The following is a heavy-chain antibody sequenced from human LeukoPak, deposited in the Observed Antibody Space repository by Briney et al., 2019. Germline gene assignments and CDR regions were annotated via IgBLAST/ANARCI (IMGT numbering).Heavy chain of an antibody. CDR3: ARDADCVRCSTSNYNWFDP. CDR1: GYTFTSYY. V-gene: IGHV1-46*01. D-gene: IGHD2-2*01. CDR2: INPSGGST. J-gene: IGHJ5*02. Sequence: ASVKVSCKASGYTFTSYYMHWVRQAPGQGLEWMGIINPSGGSTSYAQKFQGRVTMTRDTFTSTVYMELSSLRSEDTAVYYCARDADCVRCSTSNYNWFDPWGQGTLVTVSS.